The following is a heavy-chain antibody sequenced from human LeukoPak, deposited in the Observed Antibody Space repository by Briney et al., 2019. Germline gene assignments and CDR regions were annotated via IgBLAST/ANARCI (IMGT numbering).Heavy chain of an antibody. J-gene: IGHJ4*02. CDR1: GFTFSDYY. Sequence: GGSLRLSCAASGFTFSDYYMSWIRQAPGKGLEWVSYISSSGSTIYYADPVKGRFTISRDNAKNSLYLQMNSLRAENTAVYYCARDRWEPTSYFDYWGQGTLVTVSS. CDR2: ISSSGSTI. D-gene: IGHD1-26*01. V-gene: IGHV3-11*04. CDR3: ARDRWEPTSYFDY.